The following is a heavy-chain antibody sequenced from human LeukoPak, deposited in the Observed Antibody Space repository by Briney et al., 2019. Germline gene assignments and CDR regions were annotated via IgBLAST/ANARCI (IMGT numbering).Heavy chain of an antibody. V-gene: IGHV3-23*01. Sequence: GGSLRLSCAASGFTFSSYAMSWVRQAPGKGLEWVSAISGSGGSTYYADSVKGRFTISRDNSTNTLYLQMNSLRAEDTAVYYCAARVAVAGRSFDYWGQGTLVTVSS. J-gene: IGHJ4*02. CDR3: AARVAVAGRSFDY. D-gene: IGHD6-19*01. CDR1: GFTFSSYA. CDR2: ISGSGGST.